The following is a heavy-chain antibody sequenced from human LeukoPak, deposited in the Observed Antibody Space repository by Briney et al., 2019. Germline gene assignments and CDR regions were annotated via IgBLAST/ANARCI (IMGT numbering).Heavy chain of an antibody. V-gene: IGHV4-39*01. Sequence: PSETLSLTCVVSGGSISSSSYYWGWIRQPPGKGLEWIGSNYYSGSTYYSPSLKTRVTVSVDTSKNQFSLKVSSVTAADTAVYYCASAKVVAATHWIDSWGQGTLVIVSS. CDR1: GGSISSSSYY. CDR2: NYYSGST. CDR3: ASAKVVAATHWIDS. D-gene: IGHD2-15*01. J-gene: IGHJ5*01.